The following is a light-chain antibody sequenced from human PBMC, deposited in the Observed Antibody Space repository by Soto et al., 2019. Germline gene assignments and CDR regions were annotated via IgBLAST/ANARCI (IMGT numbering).Light chain of an antibody. CDR3: CSYAGSYTWV. V-gene: IGLV2-11*01. J-gene: IGLJ2*01. Sequence: QSALTQPRSVSGSPGQSVTISCTGTSSDVGGYNYVSWYQHHPGKAPKLMIYDVSKRPSGVPDRFSGSKSGNTASLTISGLQAEDEADYYWCSYAGSYTWVFGGGTKLTVL. CDR2: DVS. CDR1: SSDVGGYNY.